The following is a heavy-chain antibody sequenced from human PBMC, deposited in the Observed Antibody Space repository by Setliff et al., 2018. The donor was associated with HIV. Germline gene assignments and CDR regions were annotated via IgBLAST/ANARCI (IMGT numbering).Heavy chain of an antibody. D-gene: IGHD1-1*01. J-gene: IGHJ5*02. V-gene: IGHV4-34*01. Sequence: SETLSLTCAVYGGSFSDYYWTWIRQSPGKGLEWIGEINHRGSTNYNPSLKSRVTVSVDTSKNQFSLKLGSVTAADTAVYYCARDTTPGIGQAANWFDPWGQGTLVTVSS. CDR3: ARDTTPGIGQAANWFDP. CDR1: GGSFSDYY. CDR2: INHRGST.